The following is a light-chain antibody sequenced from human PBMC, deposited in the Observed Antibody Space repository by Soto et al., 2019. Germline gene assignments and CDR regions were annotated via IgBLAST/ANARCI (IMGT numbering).Light chain of an antibody. CDR3: QQYDTSPPLYT. V-gene: IGKV3-20*01. CDR1: QTVDSVY. J-gene: IGKJ2*01. Sequence: EIVLTQSPGTLSLSPGERATLSCRASQTVDSVYLAWYQQKPGQPPRLLIYGASTRAAGIPKRFSGSGSGTDFTLTNSRVEPEDFAVYYCQQYDTSPPLYTFGQGTNLEIK. CDR2: GAS.